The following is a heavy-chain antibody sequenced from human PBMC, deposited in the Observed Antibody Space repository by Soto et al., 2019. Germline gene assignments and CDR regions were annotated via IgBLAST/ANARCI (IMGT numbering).Heavy chain of an antibody. Sequence: SVKVSCKASGFTFTSSAVQWVRQARGQRPEWIGWIVVGSGNTNYAQKFQERVTITRDMSTSTAYMELSSLRSEDTAVYYCAAGFGGDGFWSGYPIDYWGQGTLVTVSS. V-gene: IGHV1-58*01. J-gene: IGHJ4*02. CDR1: GFTFTSSA. D-gene: IGHD3-3*01. CDR2: IVVGSGNT. CDR3: AAGFGGDGFWSGYPIDY.